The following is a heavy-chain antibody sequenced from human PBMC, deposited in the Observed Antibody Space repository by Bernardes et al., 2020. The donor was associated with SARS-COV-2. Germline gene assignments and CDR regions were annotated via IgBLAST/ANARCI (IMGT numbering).Heavy chain of an antibody. CDR2: ISAYNGNT. D-gene: IGHD3-3*01. CDR1: GYTFTSYG. CDR3: ARDPYYDFWSGSGRGFFDY. J-gene: IGHJ4*02. V-gene: IGHV1-18*04. Sequence: ASVKVSCKASGYTFTSYGISWVRQAPGQGLEWMGWISAYNGNTNYAQKLQGRVTMTTDTSTSTAYMALRSLRSDDTAVYYCARDPYYDFWSGSGRGFFDYWRQGTLLTVSS.